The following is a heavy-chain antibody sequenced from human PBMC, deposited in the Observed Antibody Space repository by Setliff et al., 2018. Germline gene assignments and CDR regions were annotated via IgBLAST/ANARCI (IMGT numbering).Heavy chain of an antibody. Sequence: ASVKVSCKASGYTFTGYYMHWVRQAPGQGLEWMGWINPNSGGTNYAQKFQGRVTMTRDTSISTAYMELNRLRSDDTAVYYCARTIVGGATRLDYWGLGTLVPVSS. J-gene: IGHJ4*02. CDR1: GYTFTGYY. CDR2: INPNSGGT. D-gene: IGHD1-26*01. CDR3: ARTIVGGATRLDY. V-gene: IGHV1-2*02.